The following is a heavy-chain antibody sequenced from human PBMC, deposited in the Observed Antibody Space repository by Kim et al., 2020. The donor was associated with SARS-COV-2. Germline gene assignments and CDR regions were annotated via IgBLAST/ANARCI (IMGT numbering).Heavy chain of an antibody. CDR1: GYSFTSYW. Sequence: GASLKISCNGSGYSFTSYWISWVRQMPGKGLEWMGRIDPSDSYTNYSPSFQGHVTISADKSISTAYLQWSSLKASDTAMYYCARQERQWLVGRWFDPWGQGTLVTVSS. D-gene: IGHD6-19*01. V-gene: IGHV5-10-1*01. CDR3: ARQERQWLVGRWFDP. J-gene: IGHJ5*02. CDR2: IDPSDSYT.